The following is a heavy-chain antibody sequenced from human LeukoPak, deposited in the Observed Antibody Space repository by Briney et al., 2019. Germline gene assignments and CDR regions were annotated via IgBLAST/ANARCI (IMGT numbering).Heavy chain of an antibody. CDR1: GYSFSSGYY. D-gene: IGHD3-3*01. Sequence: SETLSLTCTVSGYSFSSGYYWGWIRQPPGKGLEWIGSIYYSGSTYYNPSLKSRVTISVDTSKNQFSLKLSSVTAADTAVYYCARLDRTTTIFGVVINDYWGQGTLVTVSS. CDR3: ARLDRTTTIFGVVINDY. CDR2: IYYSGST. J-gene: IGHJ4*02. V-gene: IGHV4-38-2*02.